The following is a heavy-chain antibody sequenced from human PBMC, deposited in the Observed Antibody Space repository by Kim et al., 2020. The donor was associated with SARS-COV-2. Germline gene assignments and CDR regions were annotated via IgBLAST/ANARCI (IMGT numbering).Heavy chain of an antibody. D-gene: IGHD3-22*01. CDR2: IWYDGSNK. V-gene: IGHV3-33*01. CDR3: ARDYYDSSGSFGLSDYYYYGMDV. Sequence: GGSLRLSCAASGFTFSSYGMHWVRQAPGKGLEWVAVIWYDGSNKYYADSVKGRFTISRDNSKNTLYLQMNSLRAEDTAVYYCARDYYDSSGSFGLSDYYYYGMDVWGQGTTVTVSS. J-gene: IGHJ6*02. CDR1: GFTFSSYG.